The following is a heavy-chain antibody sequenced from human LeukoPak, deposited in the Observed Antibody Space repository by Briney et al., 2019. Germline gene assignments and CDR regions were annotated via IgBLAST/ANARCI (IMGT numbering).Heavy chain of an antibody. J-gene: IGHJ2*01. Sequence: SETLSLTCAVYGGSFSGYYWSWIRQPPGKGLEWIGEINHSGSTNYNPSLKSRVTISVDTSKNQFSLKLSSVTAADTAVYYCAREPRVVIKRYWYFDLWGRGTLVTVSS. D-gene: IGHD2-21*01. V-gene: IGHV4-34*01. CDR1: GGSFSGYY. CDR2: INHSGST. CDR3: AREPRVVIKRYWYFDL.